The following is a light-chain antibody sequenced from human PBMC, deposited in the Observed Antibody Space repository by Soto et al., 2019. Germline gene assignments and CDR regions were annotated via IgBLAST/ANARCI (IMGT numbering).Light chain of an antibody. CDR3: QQYNSYLYT. J-gene: IGKJ2*01. CDR2: DAS. V-gene: IGKV1-5*01. Sequence: DIQMTQSPSTLSASVGDRVTITCRASQSISSWLAWYQQKPGKAPKLLIYDASSLESGVPSRFSGSGSGTEFTLPIRSLQPDDFATYYCQQYNSYLYTFGQGTKLEIK. CDR1: QSISSW.